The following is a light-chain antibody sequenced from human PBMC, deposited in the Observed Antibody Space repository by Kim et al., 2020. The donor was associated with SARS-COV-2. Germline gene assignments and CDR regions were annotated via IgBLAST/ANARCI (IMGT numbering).Light chain of an antibody. V-gene: IGKV1-39*01. J-gene: IGKJ4*01. CDR1: QNIHNY. CDR3: QQSYVTPLT. Sequence: DLQMTQSPSSLSASVGDSVTITCRASQNIHNYLNWYQQTAGKAPTLLIFAAATLQPGVPSRFSGSGSGTEFTLTISRLQPEDFATYFCQQSYVTPLTFGGGTRVEIK. CDR2: AAA.